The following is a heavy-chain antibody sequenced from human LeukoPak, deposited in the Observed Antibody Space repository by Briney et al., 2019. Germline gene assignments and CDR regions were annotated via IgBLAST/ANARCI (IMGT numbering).Heavy chain of an antibody. Sequence: GGSLRLSCAASGFTFSTYGMHWVRQAPGKGLEWVAFIRYDGRNKYYADSVKGRFTISRDNSKNTLYPQMNSLRAEDTAVYYCAKDHGGGDFDYWGQGTLVTVSS. CDR1: GFTFSTYG. V-gene: IGHV3-30*02. J-gene: IGHJ4*02. CDR3: AKDHGGGDFDY. D-gene: IGHD2-21*01. CDR2: IRYDGRNK.